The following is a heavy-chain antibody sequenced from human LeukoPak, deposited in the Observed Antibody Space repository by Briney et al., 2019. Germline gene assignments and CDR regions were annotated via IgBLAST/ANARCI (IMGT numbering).Heavy chain of an antibody. Sequence: RSGGSLRLSCAASGFTFSSYGMSWVRQAPGKGLEWVSGINWNGGSTGYADSVKGRFTISRDNAKNSLYLQMNSLRAEDTALYYCARDRAIVGATDDAFDIWGQGTMVTVSS. CDR2: INWNGGST. CDR3: ARDRAIVGATDDAFDI. V-gene: IGHV3-20*04. J-gene: IGHJ3*02. CDR1: GFTFSSYG. D-gene: IGHD1-26*01.